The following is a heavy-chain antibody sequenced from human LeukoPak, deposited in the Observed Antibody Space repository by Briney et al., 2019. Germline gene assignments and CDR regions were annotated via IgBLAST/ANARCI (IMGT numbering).Heavy chain of an antibody. V-gene: IGHV3-30-3*01. D-gene: IGHD3-22*01. CDR2: ISYDGSNK. J-gene: IGHJ4*02. Sequence: GGSLRLSCAASGFTFSSYAMHWVRQAPGKGLEWVAVISYDGSNKYYADSVKGRFTISRDNSKNTLYLQMNSLRAEDTAVYYCARDEDYYYDSSGYYYYWGQGTLVTVSS. CDR1: GFTFSSYA. CDR3: ARDEDYYYDSSGYYYY.